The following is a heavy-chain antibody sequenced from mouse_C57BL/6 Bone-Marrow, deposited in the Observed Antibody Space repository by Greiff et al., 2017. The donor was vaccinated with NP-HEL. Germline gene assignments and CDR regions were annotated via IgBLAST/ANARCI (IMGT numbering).Heavy chain of an antibody. CDR1: GFTFSSYG. Sequence: EVHLVESGGDLVKPGGSLKLSCAASGFTFSSYGMSWVRQTPDKRLEWVATISSGGSYTYYPDSVKGRFTISRDNAKNTLYLQMSSLKSEDTAMYYCARQGGDYGGCYFDYWGQGTTLTVSS. CDR2: ISSGGSYT. D-gene: IGHD2-4*01. CDR3: ARQGGDYGGCYFDY. V-gene: IGHV5-6*01. J-gene: IGHJ2*01.